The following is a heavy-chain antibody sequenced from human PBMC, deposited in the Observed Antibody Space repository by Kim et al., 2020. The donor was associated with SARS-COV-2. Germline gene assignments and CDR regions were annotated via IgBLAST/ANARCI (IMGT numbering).Heavy chain of an antibody. V-gene: IGHV1-69*13. CDR3: AVPDSSDAELRQSQGDYYYGMDV. Sequence: SVKVSCKASGGTFSSYAISWVRQAPGQGLEWMGGIIPIFGTANYAQKFQGRVTITADESTSTAYMELSSLRSEDTAVYYCAVPDSSDAELRQSQGDYYYGMDVWGQGTTVTVSS. J-gene: IGHJ6*02. CDR1: GGTFSSYA. D-gene: IGHD1-7*01. CDR2: IIPIFGTA.